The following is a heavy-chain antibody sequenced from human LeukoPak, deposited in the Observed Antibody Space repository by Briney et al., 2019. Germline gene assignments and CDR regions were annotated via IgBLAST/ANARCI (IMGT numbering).Heavy chain of an antibody. CDR1: GFTFSSYW. CDR3: AREPGNNGDLDY. Sequence: GGSLRLSCAASGFTFSSYWMHWVRHAPGKGLVWVSRINSDGSSTSYADSVKGRFTISRDNAKNTLYLQMNSLRAEDTAVYYRAREPGNNGDLDYWGQGTLVTVSS. J-gene: IGHJ4*02. V-gene: IGHV3-74*01. D-gene: IGHD4-17*01. CDR2: INSDGSST.